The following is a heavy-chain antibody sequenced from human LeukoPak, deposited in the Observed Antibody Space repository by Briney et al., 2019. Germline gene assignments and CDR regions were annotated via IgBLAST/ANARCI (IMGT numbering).Heavy chain of an antibody. Sequence: ASVKVSCKASGYTFTSYYMHWVRQAPGQGLEWMGIINPSGGSTSYAQKFQGRVTMTRDTSISTAYMELSRLRSDDTAVYYCASESTVLSWSDYWGQGTLVTVSS. V-gene: IGHV1-46*01. D-gene: IGHD4-11*01. CDR1: GYTFTSYY. CDR2: INPSGGST. CDR3: ASESTVLSWSDY. J-gene: IGHJ4*02.